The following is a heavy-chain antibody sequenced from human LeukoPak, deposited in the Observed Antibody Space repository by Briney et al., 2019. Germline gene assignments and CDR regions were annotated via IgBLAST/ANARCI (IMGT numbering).Heavy chain of an antibody. V-gene: IGHV1-69*13. CDR3: AAGVPAASKYYYYYYMDV. Sequence: ASVKVSCKASGGTFSSYAISWVRQAPGQGLEWMGGIIPIFGTPNYAQKFQGRVTITADESTSTAYMELSSLRSEDTAVYYCAAGVPAASKYYYYYYMDVWGKGTTVTVSS. J-gene: IGHJ6*03. D-gene: IGHD2-2*01. CDR2: IIPIFGTP. CDR1: GGTFSSYA.